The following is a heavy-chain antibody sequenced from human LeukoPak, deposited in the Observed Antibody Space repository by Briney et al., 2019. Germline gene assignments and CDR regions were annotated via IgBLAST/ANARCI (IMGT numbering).Heavy chain of an antibody. Sequence: SGGSLRLSCAASGFTVSNNYMNWVRQAPGKGLEWVSVIYSGGNTYYADSVKGRFTISRDNSKNTVYLQMNSLRAEDTAVYYCAKDPPSGSSGWYYFDYWGQGTLVTVSS. J-gene: IGHJ4*02. D-gene: IGHD6-19*01. V-gene: IGHV3-53*05. CDR3: AKDPPSGSSGWYYFDY. CDR2: IYSGGNT. CDR1: GFTVSNNY.